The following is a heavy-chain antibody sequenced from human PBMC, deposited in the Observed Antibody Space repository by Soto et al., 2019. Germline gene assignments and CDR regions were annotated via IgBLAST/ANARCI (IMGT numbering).Heavy chain of an antibody. Sequence: PSETLSLTCTVSGGPVRDACSYWTWIRQPPGKGPEWMGYLSYTGSTYYNPSLRTRATISVDESSNRLSLRLSSVTAADTAVYYCARELEGGVFDIWGRGTLVTVSS. V-gene: IGHV4-30-4*01. CDR1: GGPVRDACSY. CDR3: ARELEGGVFDI. D-gene: IGHD2-8*02. J-gene: IGHJ3*02. CDR2: LSYTGST.